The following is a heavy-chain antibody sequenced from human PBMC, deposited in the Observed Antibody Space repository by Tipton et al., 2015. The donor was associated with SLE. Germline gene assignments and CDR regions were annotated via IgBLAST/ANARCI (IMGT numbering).Heavy chain of an antibody. CDR2: NYYSGST. V-gene: IGHV4-39*07. Sequence: TLSLTCTVSGGSISSSRYFWGWIRQPPGKGLEWIGNNYYSGSTYYNPSLKSRVTISVDTSKNQFSLKLSSVTAADTAVYYCARGGGYVAILNDGNFDLWGRGTLVTVSS. D-gene: IGHD6-13*01. CDR3: ARGGGYVAILNDGNFDL. CDR1: GGSISSSRYF. J-gene: IGHJ2*01.